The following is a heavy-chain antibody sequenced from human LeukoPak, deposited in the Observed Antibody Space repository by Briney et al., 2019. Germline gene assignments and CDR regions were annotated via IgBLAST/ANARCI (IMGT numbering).Heavy chain of an antibody. Sequence: ASVKVSCKASGYTFTSYGISWVRQAPGQGLEWMGWISAYNGNTDYAQKLQGRVTMTTDTSTSTAYMELRSLRSDDTAVYYCARDPLLWFGESRNYGMDVWGQGTTVTVSS. D-gene: IGHD3-10*01. CDR2: ISAYNGNT. CDR1: GYTFTSYG. V-gene: IGHV1-18*01. J-gene: IGHJ6*02. CDR3: ARDPLLWFGESRNYGMDV.